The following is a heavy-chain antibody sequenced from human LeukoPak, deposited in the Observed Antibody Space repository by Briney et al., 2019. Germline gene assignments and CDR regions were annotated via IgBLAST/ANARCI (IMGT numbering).Heavy chain of an antibody. CDR1: GYAFTGYN. V-gene: IGHV1-2*02. CDR3: ARGATKMATKAFDY. CDR2: INPNSGGT. J-gene: IGHJ4*02. Sequence: GASVKVSCKASGYAFTGYNMHWVRQGPGQGLEWMGWINPNSGGTNYAQKFQGRVTMTRDTSISTAYMELSRLRSDDTAVYYCARGATKMATKAFDYWGQGTLVTASS. D-gene: IGHD5-24*01.